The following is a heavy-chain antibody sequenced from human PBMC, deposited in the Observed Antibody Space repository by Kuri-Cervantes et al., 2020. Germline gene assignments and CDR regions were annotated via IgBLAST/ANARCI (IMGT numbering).Heavy chain of an antibody. CDR1: GYTFTNYY. D-gene: IGHD6-19*01. CDR2: INPSGGST. CDR3: ARVAVAGTWDY. Sequence: GESLKISCKASGYTFTNYYIHWVRQAPGQGLEWMGIINPSGGSTSYAQKFQGRVTMTRNTSISTAYMELSSLRSDDAAVYYCARVAVAGTWDYWGQGTLVTVSS. V-gene: IGHV1-46*01. J-gene: IGHJ4*02.